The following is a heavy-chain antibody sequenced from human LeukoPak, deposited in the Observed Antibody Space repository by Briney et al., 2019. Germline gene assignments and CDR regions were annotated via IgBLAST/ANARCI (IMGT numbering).Heavy chain of an antibody. CDR3: ARDQGFWSGSAFDI. Sequence: PSETLSLTCTVSGGSVSSYYWSWIRQPPGKGLEWIGYIYYSGSTNYNPSLKSRVTISVDTSKNQFSLKLSSVTAADTAVYYCARDQGFWSGSAFDIWGQGTMVTVSS. CDR1: GGSVSSYY. V-gene: IGHV4-59*02. CDR2: IYYSGST. D-gene: IGHD3-3*01. J-gene: IGHJ3*02.